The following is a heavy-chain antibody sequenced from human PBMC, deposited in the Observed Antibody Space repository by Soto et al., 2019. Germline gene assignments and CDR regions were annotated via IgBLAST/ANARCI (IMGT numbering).Heavy chain of an antibody. D-gene: IGHD5-18*01. J-gene: IGHJ4*02. CDR3: ARGVAQLWLQNTYYFDY. CDR1: GFTFSSYW. CDR2: IKQDGSEK. Sequence: PGGSLRLSCAASGFTFSSYWMSWVRQAPGKGLEWVANIKQDGSEKYYVDSVKGRFTISRDNAKNSLYLQMNSLRAEDTAVYYCARGVAQLWLQNTYYFDYWGQGTLVTVSS. V-gene: IGHV3-7*01.